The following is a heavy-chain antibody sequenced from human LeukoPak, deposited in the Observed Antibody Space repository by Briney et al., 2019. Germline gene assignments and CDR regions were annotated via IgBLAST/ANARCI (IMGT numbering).Heavy chain of an antibody. J-gene: IGHJ2*01. CDR2: INQSGST. D-gene: IGHD2-21*02. V-gene: IGHV4-34*01. CDR3: ARGKEYCGGDCFSSWYFDL. CDR1: GFTVSNNY. Sequence: PGGSLRLSCAASGFTVSNNYMSWIRQSPGKGLEWIGEINQSGSTTYKPSLKGRVTISVDTSKTQFSLKLSSVTAADTAVYYCARGKEYCGGDCFSSWYFDLWGRGTLVTVSS.